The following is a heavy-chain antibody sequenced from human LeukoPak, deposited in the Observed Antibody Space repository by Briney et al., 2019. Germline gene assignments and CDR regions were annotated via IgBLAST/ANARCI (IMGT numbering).Heavy chain of an antibody. CDR3: ARAHNWNDMTYYYGMDV. D-gene: IGHD1-1*01. Sequence: GGSLRLSCAASGFTFSSYAMHWVRHAPGKGLEYVSAISTNGGSTYHTNSVKGRFTISRDNSKNTLYLQMGSLRAEDMAVYYCARAHNWNDMTYYYGMDVWGQGTTVTVSS. J-gene: IGHJ6*02. CDR2: ISTNGGST. CDR1: GFTFSSYA. V-gene: IGHV3-64*01.